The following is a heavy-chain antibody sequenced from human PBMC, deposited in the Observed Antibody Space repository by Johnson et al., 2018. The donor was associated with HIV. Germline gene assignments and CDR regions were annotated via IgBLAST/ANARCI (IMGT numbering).Heavy chain of an antibody. CDR3: TKGRHSLDGFDV. V-gene: IGHV3-74*02. CDR2: LNSDGSRT. CDR1: GFTFSTYW. Sequence: VQLVESGGGLVQPGGSLRLSCAASGFTFSTYWMNWVRQAPGKGLVWVSRLNSDGSRTDYADSVKGRFPISSDNAKNTLYLQMNSLRAEDTALYYCTKGRHSLDGFDVWSQGTMVTVSS. D-gene: IGHD2-21*01. J-gene: IGHJ3*01.